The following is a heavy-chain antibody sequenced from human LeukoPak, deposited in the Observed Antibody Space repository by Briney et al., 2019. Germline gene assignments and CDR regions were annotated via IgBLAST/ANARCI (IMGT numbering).Heavy chain of an antibody. Sequence: GGSLRLSRAASGFFLSNYEMNWVRQAPGTGLEGVSYISSSVITIYHAESVNARFTISSDNAENSLCRQMNSLRAEDTAVYDCARDRRVESSADLSWYFDLWGRGTLVTVSS. J-gene: IGHJ2*01. CDR1: GFFLSNYE. CDR3: ARDRRVESSADLSWYFDL. D-gene: IGHD3-22*01. CDR2: ISSSVITI. V-gene: IGHV3-48*03.